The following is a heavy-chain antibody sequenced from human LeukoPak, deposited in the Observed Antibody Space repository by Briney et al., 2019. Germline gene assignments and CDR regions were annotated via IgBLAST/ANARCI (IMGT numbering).Heavy chain of an antibody. V-gene: IGHV3-74*01. CDR1: GFTFSSYW. CDR2: INSDGSST. Sequence: GGSLRLSCAASGFTFSSYWMHWVRQAPGKGLVWVSRINSDGSSTSYADSVKGRFTISRDNAKNTLYLQMNSLRAEDTAVYYCARDPPVIAVAGAYMDVWGKGTPVTVSS. D-gene: IGHD6-19*01. CDR3: ARDPPVIAVAGAYMDV. J-gene: IGHJ6*03.